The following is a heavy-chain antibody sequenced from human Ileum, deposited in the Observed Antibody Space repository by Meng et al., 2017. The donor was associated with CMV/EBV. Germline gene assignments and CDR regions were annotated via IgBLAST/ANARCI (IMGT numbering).Heavy chain of an antibody. CDR3: VREIMGAADGHYYYGVDA. J-gene: IGHJ6*02. Sequence: GESLKISCAASGFTFSRFDMHWVRQTTGKGLEWVSVIGTVGDTYYADSVKGRFTSSRENAKTSLYLQMNSLKDGDTAVYYCVREIMGAADGHYYYGVDAWGQGTTVTVSS. D-gene: IGHD6-13*01. CDR2: IGTVGDT. V-gene: IGHV3-13*01. CDR1: GFTFSRFD.